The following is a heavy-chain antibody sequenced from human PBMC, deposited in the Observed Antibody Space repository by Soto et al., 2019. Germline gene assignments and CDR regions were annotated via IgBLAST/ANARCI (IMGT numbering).Heavy chain of an antibody. CDR1: GYTFTDHA. Sequence: SVKVSCKASGYTFTDHAIHWVRQAPGQRLEWVGWINVGNGETEYSQNFQGRVTLTGDTSANTVYMELASLKSEDVAVFYCARDRWFTTYGMDVWGQGTAVTVSS. CDR2: INVGNGET. CDR3: ARDRWFTTYGMDV. D-gene: IGHD3-10*01. V-gene: IGHV1-3*01. J-gene: IGHJ6*02.